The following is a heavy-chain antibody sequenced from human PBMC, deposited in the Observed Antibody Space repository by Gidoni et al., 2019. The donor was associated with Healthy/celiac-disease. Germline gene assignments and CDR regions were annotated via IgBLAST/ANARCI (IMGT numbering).Heavy chain of an antibody. V-gene: IGHV3-30*18. CDR1: GFTFSSYG. CDR2: ISYDGSNK. D-gene: IGHD2-21*02. Sequence: QVQLVESGGGVVQPGRSLRLSCAASGFTFSSYGMHWVRQAPGKGLEWVAVISYDGSNKYYADSVKGRFTISRDNSKNTLYLQMNSLRAEDTAVYYCAKEPYCGGDCYAILDYWGQGTLVTVSS. J-gene: IGHJ4*02. CDR3: AKEPYCGGDCYAILDY.